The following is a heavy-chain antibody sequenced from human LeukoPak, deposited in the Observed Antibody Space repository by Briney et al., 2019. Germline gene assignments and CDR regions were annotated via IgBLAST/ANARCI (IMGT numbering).Heavy chain of an antibody. D-gene: IGHD4-23*01. Sequence: SETLSLTCTVSGGSISSSSYYWGWIRQPPGKGLEWIGSTYYSGSTYYNPSLKSRVTISVDTSKNQFSLKLSSVTAADTAVYYCARDDYGGNSGVYWGQGTLVTVSS. J-gene: IGHJ4*02. CDR2: TYYSGST. V-gene: IGHV4-39*02. CDR3: ARDDYGGNSGVY. CDR1: GGSISSSSYY.